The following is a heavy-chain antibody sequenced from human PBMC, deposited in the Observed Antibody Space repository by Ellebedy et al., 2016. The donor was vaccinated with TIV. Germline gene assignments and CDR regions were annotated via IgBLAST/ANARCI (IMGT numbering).Heavy chain of an antibody. Sequence: PGGSLRLSCAASGFTFSSYGMHWVRQAPGKGLEWVAVIWYDGSNKYYADSVKGRFTISRDNSKNTLYLQMNSLRAEDTAVYYCASFITMIVVVITIPGNWFDPWGQGTLVTVSS. V-gene: IGHV3-33*08. CDR1: GFTFSSYG. CDR3: ASFITMIVVVITIPGNWFDP. D-gene: IGHD3-22*01. J-gene: IGHJ5*02. CDR2: IWYDGSNK.